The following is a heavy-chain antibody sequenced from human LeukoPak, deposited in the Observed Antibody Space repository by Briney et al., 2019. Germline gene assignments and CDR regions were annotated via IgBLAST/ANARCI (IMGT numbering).Heavy chain of an antibody. V-gene: IGHV1-2*02. J-gene: IGHJ4*02. Sequence: ASVKVSCKASGYTFTGYYMHWVRQAPGQGLEWMGWINPNSGGTNYAEKFQGRVTMTRDTSISTAYMELSRLRSDDTAVYYCARSGKFNYYGTGNLGENYWGQGTLVAVSS. D-gene: IGHD3-10*01. CDR3: ARSGKFNYYGTGNLGENY. CDR2: INPNSGGT. CDR1: GYTFTGYY.